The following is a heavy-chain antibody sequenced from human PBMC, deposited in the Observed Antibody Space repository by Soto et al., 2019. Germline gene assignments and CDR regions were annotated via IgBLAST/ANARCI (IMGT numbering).Heavy chain of an antibody. D-gene: IGHD5-18*01. CDR2: IYYSGST. CDR3: ARSGYSYGPNPLLY. CDR1: GGSISSGGYY. V-gene: IGHV4-31*03. Sequence: TSETLSLTCTVSGGSISSGGYYWSWIRQHPGNGLEWIGYIYYSGSTYYNPSLKSRVTISVDTSKNQFSLKLSSVTAADTAVYYCARSGYSYGPNPLLYWGQGTLVTVSS. J-gene: IGHJ4*02.